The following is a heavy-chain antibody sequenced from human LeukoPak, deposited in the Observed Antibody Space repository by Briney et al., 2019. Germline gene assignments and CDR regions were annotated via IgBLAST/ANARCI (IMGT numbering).Heavy chain of an antibody. CDR1: GFTLSTYA. J-gene: IGHJ4*02. CDR2: TSSSDAGT. CDR3: AKAPVTSCRGAYCYPFDS. V-gene: IGHV3-23*01. D-gene: IGHD2-21*01. Sequence: GGSLRLSCAASGFTLSTYAMSWVRQTPGKGLEWVAATSSSDAGTYHADSVRGRFTISRDNSKNTLYLQMNSLRAEDAAIYFCAKAPVTSCRGAYCYPFDSWGQGTLVTVSS.